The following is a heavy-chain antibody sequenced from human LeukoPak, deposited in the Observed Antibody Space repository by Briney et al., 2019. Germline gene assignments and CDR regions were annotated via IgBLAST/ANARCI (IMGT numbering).Heavy chain of an antibody. CDR3: ARGNTLEV. D-gene: IGHD2/OR15-2a*01. V-gene: IGHV3-7*01. CDR1: GFTFTAHG. CDR2: IKQEGTES. Sequence: GGSLRLSCSASGFTFTAHGMIWVRQAPGKGLEWVASIKQEGTESSYVDSVRGRFTISRDNGRNSVYLQMNSLRTEDTAMYYCARGNTLEVWGQGTTVIVSS. J-gene: IGHJ6*02.